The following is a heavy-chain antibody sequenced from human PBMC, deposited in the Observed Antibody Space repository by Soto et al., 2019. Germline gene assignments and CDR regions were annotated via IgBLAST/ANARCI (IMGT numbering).Heavy chain of an antibody. J-gene: IGHJ5*02. Sequence: SETLSLTCTVSGGSISSSSYYWGWIRQPPGKGLEWIGSIYYSGSTYYNPSLKSRVTISVDTSKNQFSLKLSSVTAADTAVYYCARHPGRDPYGSGSYSPTGWFDPWGQGTLVTVSS. CDR2: IYYSGST. CDR3: ARHPGRDPYGSGSYSPTGWFDP. CDR1: GGSISSSSYY. D-gene: IGHD3-10*01. V-gene: IGHV4-39*01.